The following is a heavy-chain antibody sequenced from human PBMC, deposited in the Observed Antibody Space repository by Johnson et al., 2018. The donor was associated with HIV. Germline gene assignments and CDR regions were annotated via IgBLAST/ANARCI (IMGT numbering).Heavy chain of an antibody. J-gene: IGHJ3*02. Sequence: VQLVESGGGLVQPGGSLRLSCAASGFTFSSYALSWVRQAPGKGLEWVSAISGSGGSTYYADSVKGRFTISRDNFKNTLYLQMNSLRAEDTAVYSCARGSGVLTGGDSDAFDIWGQGTMVTVSS. CDR1: GFTFSSYA. D-gene: IGHD4-17*01. V-gene: IGHV3-23*04. CDR3: ARGSGVLTGGDSDAFDI. CDR2: ISGSGGST.